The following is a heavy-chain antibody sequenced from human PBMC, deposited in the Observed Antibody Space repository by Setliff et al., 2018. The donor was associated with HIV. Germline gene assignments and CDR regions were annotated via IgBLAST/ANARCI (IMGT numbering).Heavy chain of an antibody. CDR2: IYTDGST. V-gene: IGHV4-61*09. J-gene: IGHJ5*02. Sequence: SETLSLTCTVSGGSITSGNYFWTWIRQPAGKGLEWIGHIYTDGSTNYNPSFRSRVTISVDSSKNQFSLKLSSVTAADTAVYYCARSSILWRINWFDPWGQGTLVTVSS. CDR3: ARSSILWRINWFDP. CDR1: GGSITSGNYF. D-gene: IGHD2-21*01.